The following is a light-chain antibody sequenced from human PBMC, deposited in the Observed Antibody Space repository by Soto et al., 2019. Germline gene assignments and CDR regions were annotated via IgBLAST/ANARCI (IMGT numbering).Light chain of an antibody. CDR2: NNT. Sequence: QAVVTQPPSASGPPGQRVTISCSGGTSNIGGYYVYWYQQLPGAAPKLLIYNNTQRPSGVPDRFSGSKSGTSASLAISGLRSDDEADYYCAVWDDRLSSPVFGGGTKVTVL. V-gene: IGLV1-47*02. CDR3: AVWDDRLSSPV. CDR1: TSNIGGYY. J-gene: IGLJ3*02.